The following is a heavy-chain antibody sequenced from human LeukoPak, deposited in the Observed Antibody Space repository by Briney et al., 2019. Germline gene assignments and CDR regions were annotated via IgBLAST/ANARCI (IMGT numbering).Heavy chain of an antibody. D-gene: IGHD5-18*01. CDR2: ISGDGGST. CDR3: ANVVDTAMEYYFDY. J-gene: IGHJ4*02. CDR1: GFTFDDYA. Sequence: PGGSLRLSCAASGFTFDDYAMHWARQAPGKGLEWVSLISGDGGSTYYADSVKGRFTISRDNSKNSLYLQMNSLRTEDTALYYCANVVDTAMEYYFDYWGQGTLVTVSS. V-gene: IGHV3-43*02.